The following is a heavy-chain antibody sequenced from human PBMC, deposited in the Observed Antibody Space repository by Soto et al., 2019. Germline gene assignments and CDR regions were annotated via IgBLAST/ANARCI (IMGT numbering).Heavy chain of an antibody. D-gene: IGHD3-10*01. CDR1: GFTFSSYV. CDR2: ISGTGGST. CDR3: AKGSALIYTYWYFDL. V-gene: IGHV3-23*01. J-gene: IGHJ2*01. Sequence: EVQLLESGGGLVQPGGSLRLSCAASGFTFSSYVMSWVRQAPGKGLEWVSTISGTGGSTYYADSVKGQFTISRDNSKNTLYLQMNTLIAEDTAVYYCAKGSALIYTYWYFDLWGRGTLVPVSS.